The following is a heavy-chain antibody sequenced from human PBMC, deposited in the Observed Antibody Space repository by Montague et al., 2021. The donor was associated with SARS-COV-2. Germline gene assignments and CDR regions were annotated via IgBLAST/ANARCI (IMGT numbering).Heavy chain of an antibody. CDR2: ISSSSSYT. CDR3: ASGKWELLPFDY. CDR1: GFTVSSYS. D-gene: IGHD1-26*01. Sequence: SLRLSCAASGFTVSSYSMNWVRQAPGKGLEWVSSISSSSSYTYYADSVKGRFTISRDNAKNSLYLQMNSLRAEDTAVYYCASGKWELLPFDYWGQGTLVTVSS. V-gene: IGHV3-21*01. J-gene: IGHJ4*02.